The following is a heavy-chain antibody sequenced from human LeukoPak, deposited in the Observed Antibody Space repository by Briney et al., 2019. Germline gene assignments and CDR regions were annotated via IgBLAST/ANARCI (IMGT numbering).Heavy chain of an antibody. J-gene: IGHJ4*02. CDR1: GYTITGYY. CDR2: INPNNGGT. V-gene: IGHV1-2*02. CDR3: GRDRHWNQGNFDY. D-gene: IGHD1-1*01. Sequence: GASVKASRKAFGYTITGYYIHWVRQAPGQGLEWMGWINPNNGGTNSAQKFQGRVTMTRDTSIGTAYMELNRLTYDDTAVYYCGRDRHWNQGNFDYWGQGTLVTVSS.